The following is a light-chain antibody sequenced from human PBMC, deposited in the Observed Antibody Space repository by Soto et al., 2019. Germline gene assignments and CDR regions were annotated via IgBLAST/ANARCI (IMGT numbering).Light chain of an antibody. CDR1: QNVGST. Sequence: IVLTQSPGTLSLSPGERATLSCRASQNVGSTLAWYQQKPGQAPRLLINDAFNSATGIPARFSGGGSRTDFTLTISSLEAEDFAVYYCQQRTTWSYTFGQGTRLQIK. V-gene: IGKV3-11*01. J-gene: IGKJ2*01. CDR2: DAF. CDR3: QQRTTWSYT.